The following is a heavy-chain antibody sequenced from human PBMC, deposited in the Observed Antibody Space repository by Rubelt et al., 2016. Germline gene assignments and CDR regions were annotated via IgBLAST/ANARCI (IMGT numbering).Heavy chain of an antibody. D-gene: IGHD6-13*01. Sequence: EVQLVQSGAEVKKPGESLRISCKGSGYNFTTYWISWVRQTPGKGLEWMGRIDPSDSYINYSPSFPCHVTISADKSISTAYLQWSSLKASDTAMYYCGRGNSWYPLWGQGTLVTVSS. CDR3: GRGNSWYPL. V-gene: IGHV5-10-1*03. CDR2: IDPSDSYI. J-gene: IGHJ4*02. CDR1: GYNFTTYW.